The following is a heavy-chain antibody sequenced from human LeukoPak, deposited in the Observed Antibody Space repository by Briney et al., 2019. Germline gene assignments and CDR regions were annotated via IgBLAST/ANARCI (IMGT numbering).Heavy chain of an antibody. Sequence: PGGSLRLSCAASGFTVSSNYMSWVRQAPGKGLEWVSVIYSGGSTYYADSVKGRFTISRHNSKNTLYLQMNSLRAEDTAVYYCGRGGYSGYAYPDYYYGMDVWGQGTTVTVSS. CDR3: GRGGYSGYAYPDYYYGMDV. V-gene: IGHV3-53*04. D-gene: IGHD5-12*01. CDR1: GFTVSSNY. J-gene: IGHJ6*02. CDR2: IYSGGST.